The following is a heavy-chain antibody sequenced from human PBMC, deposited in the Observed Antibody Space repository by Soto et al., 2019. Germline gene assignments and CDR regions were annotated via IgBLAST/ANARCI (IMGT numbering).Heavy chain of an antibody. Sequence: WGSLRHSGSVSAFTCSSYSMNWVSQAPGKGLEWVSSISSSSSYIYYADSVKGRFTISRDNAKNSLYLQMNSLRAEDTAVYYCARDSTAAAGFDYWGQGTLVTVSS. D-gene: IGHD6-13*01. V-gene: IGHV3-21*01. J-gene: IGHJ4*02. CDR1: AFTCSSYS. CDR2: ISSSSSYI. CDR3: ARDSTAAAGFDY.